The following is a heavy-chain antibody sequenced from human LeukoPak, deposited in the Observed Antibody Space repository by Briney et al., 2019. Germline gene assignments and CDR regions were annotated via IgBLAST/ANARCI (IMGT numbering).Heavy chain of an antibody. CDR1: GDSTSSGAYY. J-gene: IGHJ4*02. Sequence: SETLSLTCTVSGDSTSSGAYYWSWIRQPAGKGLEWIGRIYSGGSTNYNPSLKSRVTISVDTSKNQFSLRLSSVTAADTAVYYCAREGSIYYYDSSGYLGYWGQGTLVTVSS. CDR2: IYSGGST. CDR3: AREGSIYYYDSSGYLGY. D-gene: IGHD3-22*01. V-gene: IGHV4-61*02.